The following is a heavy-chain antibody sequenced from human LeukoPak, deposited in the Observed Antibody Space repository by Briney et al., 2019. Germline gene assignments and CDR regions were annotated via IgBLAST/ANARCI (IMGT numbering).Heavy chain of an antibody. V-gene: IGHV1-3*01. CDR2: INAGNGNT. Sequence: GASVKVSCKASGYTFTSYAMHWVRQAPGQRLEWMGWINAGNGNTKYSQKFQGRVTITRDTSASTAYMELSSLRSEDTAVYYCARAIITMVRGVTGWFDPRGQGTLVTVSS. CDR3: ARAIITMVRGVTGWFDP. D-gene: IGHD3-10*01. J-gene: IGHJ5*02. CDR1: GYTFTSYA.